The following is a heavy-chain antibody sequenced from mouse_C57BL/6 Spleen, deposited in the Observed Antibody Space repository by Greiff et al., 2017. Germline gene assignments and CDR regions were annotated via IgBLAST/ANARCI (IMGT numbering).Heavy chain of an antibody. D-gene: IGHD2-4*01. Sequence: QVQLQQSGAELARPGASVKLSCKASGYTFTSYGISWVKQRTGQGLEWIGEIYPRSGNIYYTEKFKGKATLTADNSSSTAYMALHSLTSEDSAVYFSTRRGYEYQFAYWGQGTLVTVSA. CDR3: TRRGYEYQFAY. CDR2: IYPRSGNI. J-gene: IGHJ3*01. V-gene: IGHV1-81*01. CDR1: GYTFTSYG.